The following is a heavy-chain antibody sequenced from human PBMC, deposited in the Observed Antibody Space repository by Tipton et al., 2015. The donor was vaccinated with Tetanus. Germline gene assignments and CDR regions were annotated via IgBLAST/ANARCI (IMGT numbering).Heavy chain of an antibody. J-gene: IGHJ4*02. Sequence: TLSFTCTVSGGSISSSSYYWGWIRQPPGKGLEWIGSIYYSGSTYYNPSLKSRVTISVDTSKNQFSLKLSSVTAADTAVYYCARLSSGWSLDPLYYFDYWGQGTLVTVSS. CDR2: IYYSGST. D-gene: IGHD6-19*01. CDR3: ARLSSGWSLDPLYYFDY. CDR1: GGSISSSSYY. V-gene: IGHV4-39*01.